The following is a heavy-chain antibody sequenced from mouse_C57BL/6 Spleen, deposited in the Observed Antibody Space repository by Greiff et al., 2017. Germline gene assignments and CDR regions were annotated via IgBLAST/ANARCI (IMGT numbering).Heavy chain of an antibody. CDR3: ARRQPGAWFAY. D-gene: IGHD3-2*01. CDR2: INPSTGGT. V-gene: IGHV1-42*01. Sequence: EVKLQESGPELVKPGASVKISCKASGYSFTGYYMNWVKQSPEKSLEWIGEINPSTGGTTYNQKFKAKATLTVDKSSSTAYMQLKSLTSEDSAVYYCARRQPGAWFAYWGQGTLVTVSA. J-gene: IGHJ3*01. CDR1: GYSFTGYY.